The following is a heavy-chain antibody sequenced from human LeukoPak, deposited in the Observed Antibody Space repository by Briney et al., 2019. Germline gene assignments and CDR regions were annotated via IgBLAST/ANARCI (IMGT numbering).Heavy chain of an antibody. V-gene: IGHV5-51*01. J-gene: IGHJ4*02. CDR2: IYPGDSDT. D-gene: IGHD2-21*02. Sequence: GESLKISCKGSGYSFTSYWIGWVRQMPGKGLEWMGIIYPGDSDTRYSPSFQGQVTISADKSISTAYLQWSSLKASDTAMYYCARSYCGGDCSLYYFDYWGQATLVTVSS. CDR1: GYSFTSYW. CDR3: ARSYCGGDCSLYYFDY.